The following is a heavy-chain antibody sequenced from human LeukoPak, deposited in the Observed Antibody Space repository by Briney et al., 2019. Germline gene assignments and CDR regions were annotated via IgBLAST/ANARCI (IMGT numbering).Heavy chain of an antibody. CDR1: GFTFSSYS. CDR3: AKDAHDYGDYPVGYFDY. V-gene: IGHV3-48*01. J-gene: IGHJ4*02. Sequence: GGSLRLSCAASGFTFSSYSMNWVRQAPGKGLEWVSYISSSSSTIYYADSVKGRFTISRDNSKNTLYLQMNSLRAEDTAVYYCAKDAHDYGDYPVGYFDYWGQGTLVTVSS. D-gene: IGHD4-17*01. CDR2: ISSSSSTI.